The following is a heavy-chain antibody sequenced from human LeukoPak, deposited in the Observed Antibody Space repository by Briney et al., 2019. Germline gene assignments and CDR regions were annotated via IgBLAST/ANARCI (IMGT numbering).Heavy chain of an antibody. CDR3: AKEYAPPYSSGWYPIDY. D-gene: IGHD6-19*01. CDR1: GFTFSSYG. Sequence: QPGRSLRLSCAASGFTFSSYGMHWVRQAPGKGLEWVAVISYDGSNKYYADSVKGRFTISRDNSKNTLYLQMNSLRAEDTAVYYCAKEYAPPYSSGWYPIDYWGQGTLVTVSS. CDR2: ISYDGSNK. J-gene: IGHJ4*02. V-gene: IGHV3-30*18.